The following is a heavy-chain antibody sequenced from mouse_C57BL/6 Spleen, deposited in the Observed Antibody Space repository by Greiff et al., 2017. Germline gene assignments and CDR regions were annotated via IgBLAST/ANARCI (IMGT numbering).Heavy chain of an antibody. V-gene: IGHV1-55*01. D-gene: IGHD2-1*01. J-gene: IGHJ1*03. CDR3: ARCDYGNYGGYFDV. Sequence: VQLQESGAELVKPGASVKMSCKASGYTFTSYWITWVKQRPGQGLEWIGDIYPGSGSTNYNEKFKSKATLTVDTSSSTAYMQLSSLTSEDSAVYYCARCDYGNYGGYFDVWGTGTTVTVSS. CDR2: IYPGSGST. CDR1: GYTFTSYW.